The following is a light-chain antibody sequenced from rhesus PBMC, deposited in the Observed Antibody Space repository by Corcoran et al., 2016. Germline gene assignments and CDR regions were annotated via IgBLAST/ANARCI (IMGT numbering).Light chain of an antibody. V-gene: IGKV3-42*01. Sequence: EIVMTQSPATLSLSPGERATLSCRASQSVSSSLAWYQQKPGQAPKLLIYGASSRATGIPDRCSGSGSGTEFTLTISSREPEDVGVYYCQQDYSWPLTFGGGTKVELK. CDR1: QSVSSS. J-gene: IGKJ4*01. CDR2: GAS. CDR3: QQDYSWPLT.